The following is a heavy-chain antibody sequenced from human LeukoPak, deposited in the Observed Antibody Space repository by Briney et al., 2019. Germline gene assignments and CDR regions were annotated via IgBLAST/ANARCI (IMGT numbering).Heavy chain of an antibody. J-gene: IGHJ4*02. CDR3: ARLNYVVDTRGDY. CDR1: GGSISGSSYF. V-gene: IGHV4-39*01. D-gene: IGHD2-21*01. Sequence: PSETLSLTCTVSGGSISGSSYFWGWIRQPPGKGLEWIGSIYYSGSTYYNPSLKSRVTISVDTSKNQFSLKLSSVTAADTAVYYCARLNYVVDTRGDYWGQGTLVTVSS. CDR2: IYYSGST.